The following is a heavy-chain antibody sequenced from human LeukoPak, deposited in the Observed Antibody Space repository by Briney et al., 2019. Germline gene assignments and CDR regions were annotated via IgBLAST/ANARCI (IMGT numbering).Heavy chain of an antibody. V-gene: IGHV3-23*01. Sequence: GGSLRLSCAASGFTFSSYAMSWVRQAPGKGLEWASAISGSGGSTYYADSVKGRFTISRDNSKNTLYLQMNSLRAEDTAVYYCAIPATVTTSQNWGQGTLVTVSS. CDR1: GFTFSSYA. J-gene: IGHJ4*02. D-gene: IGHD4-17*01. CDR2: ISGSGGST. CDR3: AIPATVTTSQN.